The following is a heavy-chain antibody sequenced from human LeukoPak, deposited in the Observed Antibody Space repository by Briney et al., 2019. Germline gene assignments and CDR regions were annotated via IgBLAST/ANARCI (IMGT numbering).Heavy chain of an antibody. J-gene: IGHJ4*02. V-gene: IGHV1-2*02. CDR3: ARGAKGFDY. CDR2: INPNSGGT. CDR1: GYTFTGLY. Sequence: GASVNVSFKAAGYTFTGLYLHWVGQAPGQGLEWMGWINPNSGGTDLAQKFQGRVTMTRDTSISTAYMELSRLTSDDTAVYFCARGAKGFDYWGQGTLVTVSS.